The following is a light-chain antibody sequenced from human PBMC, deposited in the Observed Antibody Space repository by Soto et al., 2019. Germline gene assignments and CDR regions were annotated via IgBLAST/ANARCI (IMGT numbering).Light chain of an antibody. CDR2: DVS. CDR1: GSDVGGYNY. Sequence: QSVLTQPPSASGSPGQSVTISCTGTGSDVGGYNYVSWYQQHPGKAPKLMIYDVSKRPSGVPARFSGSKSGNTASLTVSGLQAEDEADYYCSSYAGTHIVFVTGTKVTVL. CDR3: SSYAGTHIV. V-gene: IGLV2-8*01. J-gene: IGLJ1*01.